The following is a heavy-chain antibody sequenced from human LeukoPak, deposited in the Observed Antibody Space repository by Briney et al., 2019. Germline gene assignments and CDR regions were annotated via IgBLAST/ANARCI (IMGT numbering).Heavy chain of an antibody. CDR3: AKSLWPEDL. J-gene: IGHJ5*02. CDR1: GFNFNNYY. D-gene: IGHD2/OR15-2a*01. V-gene: IGHV3-7*01. CDR2: INQDGSAK. Sequence: GGSLRLSCAASGFNFNNYYMSWVRQAPGKGLEWVANINQDGSAKYYIDSVKGRFTISRDNAKKSVYLQMDSLRAEDTAVYYCAKSLWPEDLWGQGTLVAVSS.